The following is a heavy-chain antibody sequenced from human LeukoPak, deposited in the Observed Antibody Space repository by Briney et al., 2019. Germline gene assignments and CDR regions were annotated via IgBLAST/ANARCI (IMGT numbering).Heavy chain of an antibody. CDR3: ASRASRSGSYYYYYYGMDV. D-gene: IGHD3-10*01. V-gene: IGHV1-69*01. CDR2: IIPIFGTA. CDR1: GGTFSSYA. J-gene: IGHJ6*04. Sequence: SVKVSCKASGGTFSSYAISWVRQAPGQGLEWMGGIIPIFGTANYAQKFQGRVTITADESTRTAYMELSSLRSEDTAVYYCASRASRSGSYYYYYYGMDVWGKGTTVTVSS.